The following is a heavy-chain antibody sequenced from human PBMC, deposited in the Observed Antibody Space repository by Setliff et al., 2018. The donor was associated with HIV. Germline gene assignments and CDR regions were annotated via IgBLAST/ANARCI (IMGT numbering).Heavy chain of an antibody. CDR3: ARELEYSSGWFLVDY. CDR1: GDSINNYY. J-gene: IGHJ4*02. D-gene: IGHD6-19*01. Sequence: PFETLSLTCTVSGDSINNYYWNWIRQPAGKGLEWIGRIHSSGSANYSPSLESRVTMSIDTSKSQFSLRLTSVTAADTAVYYCARELEYSSGWFLVDYWGQGALVTVSS. CDR2: IHSSGSA. V-gene: IGHV4-4*07.